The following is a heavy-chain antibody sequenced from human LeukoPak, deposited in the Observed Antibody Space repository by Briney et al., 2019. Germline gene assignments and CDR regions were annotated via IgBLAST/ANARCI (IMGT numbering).Heavy chain of an antibody. CDR2: IYTSGST. V-gene: IGHV4-4*07. CDR1: SGSISSYY. D-gene: IGHD3-10*01. CDR3: ARGAVAYCGSGSLTYYSDY. Sequence: SETLSLTCTVPSGSISSYYWSWIRQPAGKGLEWIGRIYTSGSTNYNPSLKSRVTISVDKSKNQFSLKLSSVTAADTAVYYCARGAVAYCGSGSLTYYSDYWGQGTLVTVSS. J-gene: IGHJ4*02.